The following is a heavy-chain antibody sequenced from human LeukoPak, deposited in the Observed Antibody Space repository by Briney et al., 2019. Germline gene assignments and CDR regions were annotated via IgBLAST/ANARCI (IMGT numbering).Heavy chain of an antibody. Sequence: PSETLSLTCIVSGGSISSGTYYWSWIRQPPGKGLEWIGEINHSGSTNYSPSLKSRVTISVDTSKNQFSLKLSSVTAADTAVYYCARDVRPSRRVFRNHWFDPWGQGTLVTVSS. J-gene: IGHJ5*02. CDR3: ARDVRPSRRVFRNHWFDP. CDR2: INHSGST. V-gene: IGHV4-39*07. D-gene: IGHD2-8*01. CDR1: GGSISSGTYY.